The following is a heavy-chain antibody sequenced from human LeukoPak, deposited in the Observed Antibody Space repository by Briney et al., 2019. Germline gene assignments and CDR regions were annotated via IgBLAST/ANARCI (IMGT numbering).Heavy chain of an antibody. D-gene: IGHD6-13*01. CDR3: AKDSLSQIAAAGLGPFDY. CDR2: ISYDGSNK. Sequence: PGRSLRLSCAASGFTFSSYGMHWVRQAPGKGLEWVAVISYDGSNKYYADSVKGRFTISRGNSKNTLYLQMNSLRAEDTAVYYCAKDSLSQIAAAGLGPFDYWGQGTLVTVSS. CDR1: GFTFSSYG. J-gene: IGHJ4*02. V-gene: IGHV3-30*18.